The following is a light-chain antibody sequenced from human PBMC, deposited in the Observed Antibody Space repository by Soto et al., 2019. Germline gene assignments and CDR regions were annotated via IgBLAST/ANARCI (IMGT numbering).Light chain of an antibody. CDR3: QSYDSSFVL. Sequence: NFMLTQPHSVSESPGETVTISCTRTSGGIANNYVQWYQQRPGSAPTIVIYEHNQRPSVVPDRFSGSTDGSSNSASLTISGLQTEDEADYYCQSYDSSFVLFGGGTKVTVL. CDR2: EHN. V-gene: IGLV6-57*04. CDR1: SGGIANNY. J-gene: IGLJ2*01.